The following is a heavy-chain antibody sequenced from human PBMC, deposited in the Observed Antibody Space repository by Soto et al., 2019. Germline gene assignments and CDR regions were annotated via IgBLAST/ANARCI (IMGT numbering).Heavy chain of an antibody. CDR1: GFTFSSYA. V-gene: IGHV3-23*01. D-gene: IGHD1-1*01. J-gene: IGHJ3*02. CDR2: ISGSGGST. CDR3: SKDQLRGTALDI. Sequence: EVQLLESGGGLVQPGGSLRHSCAASGFTFSSYAMSWVRQAPGKGLEWVSAISGSGGSTYYADSVKGRFTISRDNSKNTLYLQMNSLRAEDTAVYYCSKDQLRGTALDIWGQGTMVTVSS.